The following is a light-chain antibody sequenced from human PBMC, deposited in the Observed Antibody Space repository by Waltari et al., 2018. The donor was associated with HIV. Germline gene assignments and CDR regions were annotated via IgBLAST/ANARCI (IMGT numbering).Light chain of an antibody. CDR3: QQRSNWPRT. J-gene: IGKJ1*01. Sequence: EVVLTQSPATLSLSPGERATLSCRASQSISSYLARYQQKPGQAPRLLIYDAFNRATGIPARFSGSGSGTDFTLTINILEPGDFAVYYCQQRSNWPRTFGQGTKVEIK. CDR1: QSISSY. V-gene: IGKV3-11*01. CDR2: DAF.